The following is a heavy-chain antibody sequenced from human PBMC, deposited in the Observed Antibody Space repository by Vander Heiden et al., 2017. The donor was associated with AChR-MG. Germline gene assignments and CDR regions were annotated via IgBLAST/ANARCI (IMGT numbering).Heavy chain of an antibody. CDR2: IIPTLSTT. V-gene: IGHV1-69*01. J-gene: IGHJ5*02. CDR3: ARPHTAITKKHPASKAGWFDP. D-gene: IGHD1-1*01. Sequence: QVQLVQSGAEVKKPGSSVNISCKASGGTFTNYAINWVRQAPGQGLEWMGVIIPTLSTTNYAQKFQGRLTITADEFTSTTYMELRSLRSEDTAVYYCARPHTAITKKHPASKAGWFDPWGQGTLVAVSS. CDR1: GGTFTNYA.